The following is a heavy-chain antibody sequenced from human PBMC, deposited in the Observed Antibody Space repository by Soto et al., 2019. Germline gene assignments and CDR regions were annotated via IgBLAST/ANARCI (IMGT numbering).Heavy chain of an antibody. CDR1: GASISSRSSY. CDR3: ATTRGIAVGGSFDH. J-gene: IGHJ5*02. CDR2: FYSGST. V-gene: IGHV4-39*01. Sequence: QMQLQESGPGLVKPSETLSLTCIVSGASISSRSSYWGWIRQPPGKGLEWVGTFYSGSTYNNPSLKSRVTISVDTSKNQFSLKLSSVAAEDTAIYYCATTRGIAVGGSFDHWGQGTLVTVSS. D-gene: IGHD6-13*01.